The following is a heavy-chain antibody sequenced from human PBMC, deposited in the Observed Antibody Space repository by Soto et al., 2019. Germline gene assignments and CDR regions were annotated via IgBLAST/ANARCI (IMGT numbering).Heavy chain of an antibody. CDR2: ISTYNGNT. J-gene: IGHJ4*02. CDR1: GYSFTNHG. Sequence: QVQLVQSGAEVKKPGASVKVSCKASGYSFTNHGISWARQAPGQGLEWMGWISTYNGNTKYAQKLQGRVTMTTDTSTSTAYMELRSLTSDDTAVYYCAQEVAGGHFDHWGQGTLVTVSS. D-gene: IGHD6-19*01. V-gene: IGHV1-18*01. CDR3: AQEVAGGHFDH.